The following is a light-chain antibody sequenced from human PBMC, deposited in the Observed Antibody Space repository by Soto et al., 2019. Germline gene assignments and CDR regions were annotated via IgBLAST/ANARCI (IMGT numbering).Light chain of an antibody. CDR2: TTD. J-gene: IGLJ3*02. CDR1: TGAVTSGNY. Sequence: QAVVTQEPSLTVSPGGTVTLTCASSTGAVTSGNYPSWFQQKPGQSPSTLIYTTDDKHSWTPARFSGSLLGGKAALTRSGVQPEYEAEYSCLLYYGGAHLMFGGGTKLTVL. CDR3: LLYYGGAHLM. V-gene: IGLV7-43*01.